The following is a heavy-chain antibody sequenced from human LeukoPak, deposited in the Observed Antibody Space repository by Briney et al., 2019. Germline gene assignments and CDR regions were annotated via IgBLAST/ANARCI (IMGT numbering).Heavy chain of an antibody. J-gene: IGHJ5*02. CDR3: TKRQGPTSGSYDYFDP. CDR2: INYSGTT. CDR1: GDSISSRTYY. D-gene: IGHD1-26*01. V-gene: IGHV4-39*07. Sequence: PSETLSLTCTVSGDSISSRTYYWGWVRQPPGKGLEWIGSINYSGTTYYNPSLKSRVTISVDTSNNQFSLKVTSVTAADTAMYYCTKRQGPTSGSYDYFDPWGQGALVTVSS.